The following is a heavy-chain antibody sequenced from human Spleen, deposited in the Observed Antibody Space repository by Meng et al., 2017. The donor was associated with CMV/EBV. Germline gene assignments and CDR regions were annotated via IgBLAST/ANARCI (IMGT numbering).Heavy chain of an antibody. CDR3: TTDPIVVVPAALS. CDR2: IKSKTDGGTT. D-gene: IGHD2-2*01. J-gene: IGHJ5*02. V-gene: IGHV3-15*01. Sequence: LSLTCAASGFTFSNAWMSWVRQAPGKGLEWVGRIKSKTDGGTTDYAAPVKGRFTISRDDSKNTLYLQMNSLKTEDTAVYYCTTDPIVVVPAALSWGQGTLVTVSS. CDR1: GFTFSNAW.